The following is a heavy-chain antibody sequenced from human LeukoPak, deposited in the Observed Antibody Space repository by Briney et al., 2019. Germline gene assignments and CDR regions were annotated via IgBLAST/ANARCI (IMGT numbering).Heavy chain of an antibody. CDR2: ISWNSGSI. CDR1: GFTFDDYA. J-gene: IGHJ4*02. CDR3: ARVSGYSSGCVQE. Sequence: GGSLRLSCAASGFTFDDYAMHWVRQAPGKGLEWVSGISWNSGSIGYADSVKDRFTISRDNAKNSLYLQMNSLRAEDTAVYYCARVSGYSSGCVQEWGQGTLVTVSS. D-gene: IGHD6-19*01. V-gene: IGHV3-9*01.